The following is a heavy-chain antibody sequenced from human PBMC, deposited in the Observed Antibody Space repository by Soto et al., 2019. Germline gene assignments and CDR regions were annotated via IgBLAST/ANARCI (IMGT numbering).Heavy chain of an antibody. D-gene: IGHD3-22*01. V-gene: IGHV3-23*01. CDR1: GFTFSSYA. CDR2: ISGSGGST. Sequence: GGSLRLSCAASGFTFSSYAMSWVRQAPGKGLEWVSAISGSGGSTYYADSVKGRFTISRDNSKNTLYLQMNSLRAEDTAVYYCAKRVGYYYDSTAYYYYGMDVWGQGTTVTVSS. CDR3: AKRVGYYYDSTAYYYYGMDV. J-gene: IGHJ6*02.